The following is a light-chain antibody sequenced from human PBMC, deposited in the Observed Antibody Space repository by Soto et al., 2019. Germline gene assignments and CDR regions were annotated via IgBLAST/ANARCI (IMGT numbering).Light chain of an antibody. V-gene: IGKV3-20*01. CDR3: QQYGSSPPYA. Sequence: EIVLTQSPGTLSLSPGERATLSCRASESVSSRYLAWYRQKPGQAPRLLIYGAYSRATGIPDRFSGSGSGTDFTLTISRLEPEDFAVYYCQQYGSSPPYAFGQGTKLEIK. J-gene: IGKJ2*01. CDR2: GAY. CDR1: ESVSSRY.